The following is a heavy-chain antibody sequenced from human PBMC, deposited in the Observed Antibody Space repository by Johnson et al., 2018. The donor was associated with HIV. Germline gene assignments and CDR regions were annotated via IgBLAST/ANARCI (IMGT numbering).Heavy chain of an antibody. CDR3: LRCVGVYGYYECAAFDI. CDR1: GFTFSSYA. CDR2: IYSGGSS. J-gene: IGHJ3*02. Sequence: VQLVESGGGVVQPGRSLRLSCAASGFTFSSYAMSWVRQAPGKGLEWVSLIYSGGSSYYADSVKGRFTISRDSSNNTLYLQMNSLRAEDTAGYYCLRCVGVYGYYECAAFDIWGQGTMVTISA. D-gene: IGHD5-18*01. V-gene: IGHV3-66*01.